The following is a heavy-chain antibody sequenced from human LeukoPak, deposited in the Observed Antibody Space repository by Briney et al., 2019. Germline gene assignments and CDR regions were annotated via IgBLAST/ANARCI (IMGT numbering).Heavy chain of an antibody. V-gene: IGHV4-34*01. Sequence: SETLPLTCAVYGGSFSGYYWSWIRQPPGKGLEWIGEINHSGSTNYNPSLKSRVTVSVDTSKNQFSLKLNSVTAADTAVYFCARGMAGGYDHNWFDSWGQGTLVTVSS. D-gene: IGHD5-12*01. CDR1: GGSFSGYY. J-gene: IGHJ5*01. CDR3: ARGMAGGYDHNWFDS. CDR2: INHSGST.